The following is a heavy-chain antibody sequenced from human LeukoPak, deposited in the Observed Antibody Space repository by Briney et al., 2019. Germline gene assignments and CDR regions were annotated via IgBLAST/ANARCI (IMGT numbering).Heavy chain of an antibody. CDR1: GFTFSNYG. CDR2: IKQDGSEK. V-gene: IGHV3-7*01. J-gene: IGHJ4*02. CDR3: VRQFAS. Sequence: PGGSLRLSCAASGFTFSNYGMSWVRQAPGKGLEWVASIKQDGSEKFYVDSVKGRFTISRDNGKSSLYLQMNSLRVEDTALYYCVRQFASWGQGTLVTVSS.